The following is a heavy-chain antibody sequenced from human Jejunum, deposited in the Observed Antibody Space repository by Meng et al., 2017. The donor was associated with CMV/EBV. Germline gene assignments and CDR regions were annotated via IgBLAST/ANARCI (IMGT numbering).Heavy chain of an antibody. J-gene: IGHJ6*02. D-gene: IGHD2-2*01. CDR2: ITWNGVTI. Sequence: FTFTDHAMHWVRQAPGKCLEWVSGITWNGVTIGYADSVKGRFTISRDNAKNSVYLQMNSLRAEDTALYYCARDYQLYYYHYYGMDVWGQGTTVTVSS. CDR1: FTFTDHA. CDR3: ARDYQLYYYHYYGMDV. V-gene: IGHV3-9*01.